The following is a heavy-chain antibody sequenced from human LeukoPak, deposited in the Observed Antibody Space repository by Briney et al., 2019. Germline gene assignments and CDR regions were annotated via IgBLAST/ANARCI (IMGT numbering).Heavy chain of an antibody. CDR3: AREEVGQLLP. D-gene: IGHD2-2*01. V-gene: IGHV4-31*03. J-gene: IGHJ5*02. CDR1: GGSISSGGYY. Sequence: PSETLSLTCTVSGGSISSGGYYWSWIRQHPGKGLEWIGYIYYSGSTYYNPSLKSRVTISVDTSKNQFSLKLSSVTAADTAVYYCAREEVGQLLPWGQGTLVTVSS. CDR2: IYYSGST.